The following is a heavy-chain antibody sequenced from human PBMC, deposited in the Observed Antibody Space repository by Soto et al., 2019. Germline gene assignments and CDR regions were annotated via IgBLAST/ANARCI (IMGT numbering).Heavy chain of an antibody. CDR1: GFTFSNAW. CDR3: TTRYYDYIWGSYPHDY. D-gene: IGHD3-16*01. Sequence: EVQLVESGGGLVKPGGSLRLSCAASGFTFSNAWMSWVRQAPGKGLEWGGRIKSKTDGGTTDYAAPVKGRFTISRDDSKNTLYLQMNSLKTEDTAVYYCTTRYYDYIWGSYPHDYWGQGTLVTVSS. V-gene: IGHV3-15*01. CDR2: IKSKTDGGTT. J-gene: IGHJ4*02.